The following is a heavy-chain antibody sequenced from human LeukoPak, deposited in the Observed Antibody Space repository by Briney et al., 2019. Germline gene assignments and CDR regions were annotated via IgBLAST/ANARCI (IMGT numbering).Heavy chain of an antibody. Sequence: SETLSLTCTVSGGSISSYYWSWIRQPPGKGLEWIGYIYYSGSTNYNPSLKSRVTISVDTSKNQFSLKLSSVTAADTAVYYCARVRSIAARPDYYCYMDVWGKGTTVTVSS. CDR2: IYYSGST. J-gene: IGHJ6*03. CDR1: GGSISSYY. V-gene: IGHV4-59*01. D-gene: IGHD6-6*01. CDR3: ARVRSIAARPDYYCYMDV.